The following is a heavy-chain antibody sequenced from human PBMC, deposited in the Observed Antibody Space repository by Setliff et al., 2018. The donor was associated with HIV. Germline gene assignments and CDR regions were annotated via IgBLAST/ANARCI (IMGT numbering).Heavy chain of an antibody. CDR2: IYYSGST. Sequence: PSETLSLTCTVSGGSISSYYWSWIRQPPGKGLEWIGYIYYSGSTNYNPSLKRRVTISVDTSKNQFSLKLNSVTAADTAAYYCARDSDLDYSSSARWYFDLWSRGTLVTVSS. CDR3: ARDSDLDYSSSARWYFDL. D-gene: IGHD6-6*01. CDR1: GGSISSYY. J-gene: IGHJ2*01. V-gene: IGHV4-59*01.